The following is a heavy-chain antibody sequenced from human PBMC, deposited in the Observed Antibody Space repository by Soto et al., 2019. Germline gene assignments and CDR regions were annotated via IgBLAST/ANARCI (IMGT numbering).Heavy chain of an antibody. Sequence: LRLSCRVSGFTFNNSGMHWVRQAPGKGLEWMAVISYDGSEKHYADSMKGRLTISRDNSKDTLHLQMNSLRAEDTAIYFCVKDRVPGAYGHYYGMDVWGQGTTVTVSS. CDR3: VKDRVPGAYGHYYGMDV. J-gene: IGHJ6*02. V-gene: IGHV3-30*18. CDR2: ISYDGSEK. CDR1: GFTFNNSG. D-gene: IGHD5-12*01.